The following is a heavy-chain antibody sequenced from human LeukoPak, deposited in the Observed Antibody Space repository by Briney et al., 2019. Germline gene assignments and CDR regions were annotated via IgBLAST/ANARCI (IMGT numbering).Heavy chain of an antibody. D-gene: IGHD5-12*01. J-gene: IGHJ4*02. CDR3: ATVARGGYSGYDYRDYLDY. CDR2: FDPEDGET. Sequence: ASVKVSCKVSGYTLTELSMHWVRQAPGTGLEWKGGFDPEDGETIYAQKFQSRVTMTEDTSTDTAYMELSSLRSEDTAVYYCATVARGGYSGYDYRDYLDYWGQGTLVTVSS. CDR1: GYTLTELS. V-gene: IGHV1-24*01.